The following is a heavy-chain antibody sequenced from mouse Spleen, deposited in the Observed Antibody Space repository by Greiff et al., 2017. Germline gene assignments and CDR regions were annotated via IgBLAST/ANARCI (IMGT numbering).Heavy chain of an antibody. D-gene: IGHD3-1*01. CDR1: GYTFTDYY. V-gene: IGHV1-19*01. CDR3: ARKQLGLREDAMDY. CDR2: INPYNGGT. Sequence: VQLQQSGPVLVKPGASVKMSCKASGYTFTDYYMNWVKQSHGKSLEWIGVINPYNGGTSYNQKFKGKATLTVDKSSSTAYMELNSLTSEDSAVYYCARKQLGLREDAMDYWGQGTSVTVSS. J-gene: IGHJ4*01.